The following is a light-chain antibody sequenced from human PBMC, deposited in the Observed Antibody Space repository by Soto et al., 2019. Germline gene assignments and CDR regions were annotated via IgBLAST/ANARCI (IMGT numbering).Light chain of an antibody. CDR2: LNSDGSH. CDR3: QTWGTGIHV. J-gene: IGLJ1*01. V-gene: IGLV4-69*01. Sequence: QPVLTQSPSASASLGASVKLTCTLSSGHGSYAIAWHQQQPEKGPRYLMKLNSDGSHSKGDGIPDRFSGSSSGAERYLIISRLQSEDEADYYCQTWGTGIHVFGTGTKLTVL. CDR1: SGHGSYA.